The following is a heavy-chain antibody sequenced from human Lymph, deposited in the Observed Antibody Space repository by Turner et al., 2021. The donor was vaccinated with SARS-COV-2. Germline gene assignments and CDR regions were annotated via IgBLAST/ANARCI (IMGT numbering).Heavy chain of an antibody. V-gene: IGHV1-69*10. D-gene: IGHD2-2*01. J-gene: IGHJ5*02. CDR2: IIPILAIA. CDR1: GGTFSSYA. CDR3: ARDSPYCSSTSCYDP. Sequence: QVQLVQSGPEVKRPGSSVKVPCKSSGGTFSSYAITWVRQAPGQGLEWMGGIIPILAIANYAQKFQGRVTITADKSTSTAYMELSSLRSEDTAVYYCARDSPYCSSTSCYDPWGQGTLVTVSS.